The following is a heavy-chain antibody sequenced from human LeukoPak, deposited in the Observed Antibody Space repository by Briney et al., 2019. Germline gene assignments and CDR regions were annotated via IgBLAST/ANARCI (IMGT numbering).Heavy chain of an antibody. D-gene: IGHD3-10*01. V-gene: IGHV4-30-2*01. CDR2: IYHSGST. J-gene: IGHJ5*02. Sequence: PSQTLSLTCTVSGGSISSGGYYWSWIRQPPGKGLEWIGYIYHSGSTYYNPSLKSRVTISVDRSKNQFSLKLSSVTAAGTAVYYCARGAVRGVITFDPWGQGTLVTVSS. CDR1: GGSISSGGYY. CDR3: ARGAVRGVITFDP.